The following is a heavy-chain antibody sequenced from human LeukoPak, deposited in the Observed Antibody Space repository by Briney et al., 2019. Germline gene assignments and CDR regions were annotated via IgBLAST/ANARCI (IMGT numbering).Heavy chain of an antibody. V-gene: IGHV3-7*01. D-gene: IGHD6-19*01. CDR1: GFSFSSYW. Sequence: GGSLRLSCAASGFSFSSYWMSWVRQAPGKGLEWVANTKQDGSEKYYVDTVKGRFTISRDNAKNSLYLQMNTLRAEDTAVYYCARGFRGWYAEGFDYWGQGTLVTVSS. CDR2: TKQDGSEK. CDR3: ARGFRGWYAEGFDY. J-gene: IGHJ4*02.